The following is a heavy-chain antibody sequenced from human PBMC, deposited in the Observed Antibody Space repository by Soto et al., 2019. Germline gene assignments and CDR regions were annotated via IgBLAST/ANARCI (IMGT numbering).Heavy chain of an antibody. V-gene: IGHV4-4*07. Sequence: QVQLQESGPGLVKPSETLSFTCTGSGGSISSYYWCWTRQPAGKGLEWIGRFYPTGKTNYNPSLQSRLTMSADTSRNQFSLNLTSVTAADTAVYYCARCGLDYGMDVWGQGTTVTVSS. J-gene: IGHJ6*02. CDR1: GGSISSYY. CDR3: ARCGLDYGMDV. D-gene: IGHD3-16*01. CDR2: FYPTGKT.